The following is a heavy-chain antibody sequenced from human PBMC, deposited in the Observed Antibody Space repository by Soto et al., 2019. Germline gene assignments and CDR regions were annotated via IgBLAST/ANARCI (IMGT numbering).Heavy chain of an antibody. CDR2: IYSSDST. D-gene: IGHD3-22*01. CDR1: RFTFSNYW. J-gene: IGHJ4*02. Sequence: PGGSLRLSCVASRFTFSNYWMSWVRQAPGKGLEWVSIIYSSDSTYYADSVKGRFTISRDNSKNTLYLQMNSLRVEDTALYYCVKGHSDSYYYFDYWGQGALVTVSS. V-gene: IGHV3-23*05. CDR3: VKGHSDSYYYFDY.